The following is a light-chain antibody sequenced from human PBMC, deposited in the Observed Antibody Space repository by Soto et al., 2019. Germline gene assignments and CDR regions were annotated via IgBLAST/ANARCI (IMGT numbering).Light chain of an antibody. CDR2: AAS. CDR3: QQSHTFPRT. J-gene: IGKJ1*01. Sequence: DIPMTQSPSSLSASVGDRITITCRASQGIRSYLSWYQQKPGKARKLLIHAASNLQSGVPSRFSGSGSGTDFTLSISFLQPEDSATYYCQQSHTFPRTFGQGTKVEI. V-gene: IGKV1-39*01. CDR1: QGIRSY.